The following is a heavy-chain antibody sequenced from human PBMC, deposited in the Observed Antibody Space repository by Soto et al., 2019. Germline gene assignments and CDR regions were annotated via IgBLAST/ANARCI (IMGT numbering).Heavy chain of an antibody. V-gene: IGHV3-23*01. D-gene: IGHD1-20*01. Sequence: GGSLRLSCAASGFPFSDHAMSWVRQAPGKGLEWVSGISGSGAYIYYADSVKGRFTISRDNSKNMLYLQMNSLRAEDTAVYYCAKDVYKQPPSGWFDPWGQGTPVTVSS. CDR2: ISGSGAYI. J-gene: IGHJ5*02. CDR1: GFPFSDHA. CDR3: AKDVYKQPPSGWFDP.